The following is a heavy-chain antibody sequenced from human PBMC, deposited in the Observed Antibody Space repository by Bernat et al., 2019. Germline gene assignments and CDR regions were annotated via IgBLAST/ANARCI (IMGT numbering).Heavy chain of an antibody. V-gene: IGHV3-48*02. CDR2: IRDTGRAM. Sequence: EVRLVESGGGLVQPGGSLRLSCAASGFTFSTYPMNWVRQAPGKGLEWVSNIRDTGRAMYYADSVKGRFTISRDNANTSLFLQMNSLRDEDTAVYYCVRDDKFAFDVWGKGTVVTVSS. J-gene: IGHJ3*01. CDR3: VRDDKFAFDV. CDR1: GFTFSTYP.